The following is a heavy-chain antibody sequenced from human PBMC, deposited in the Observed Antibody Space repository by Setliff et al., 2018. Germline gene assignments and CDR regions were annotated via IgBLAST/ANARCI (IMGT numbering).Heavy chain of an antibody. J-gene: IGHJ3*02. D-gene: IGHD2-2*01. V-gene: IGHV1-18*01. CDR2: INA. Sequence: ASVKVSCKSSGYTFTSYGINWVRQAPGQGLEWMGWINAYAQKLQGRVTLTTDTSTGTAYMEVRSLRSDDTAQYYCVRDRAAIVVGPPTAAFDIWGQGTMVTVSS. CDR1: GYTFTSYG. CDR3: VRDRAAIVVGPPTAAFDI.